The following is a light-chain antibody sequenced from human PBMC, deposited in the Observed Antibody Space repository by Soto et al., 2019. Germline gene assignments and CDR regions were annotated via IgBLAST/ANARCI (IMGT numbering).Light chain of an antibody. J-gene: IGKJ1*01. CDR1: QSVSSSY. V-gene: IGKV3-20*01. CDR3: QQYGSSPWP. CDR2: GAS. Sequence: EIVLTQSPGTLSLSPGERATLSCRASQSVSSSYLAWYQQKPGPAPRLLIYGASSRATGIPDRFSGSGSGTDFALTISRLEPEDFAVYYCQQYGSSPWPFGQGTKVEIK.